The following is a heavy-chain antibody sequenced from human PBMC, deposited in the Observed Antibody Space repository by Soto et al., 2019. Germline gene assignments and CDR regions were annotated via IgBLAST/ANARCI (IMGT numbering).Heavy chain of an antibody. D-gene: IGHD3-22*01. V-gene: IGHV3-30-3*01. Sequence: PGGSLRLSCTASGFTFSSYAMHWVRQAPGKGLEWVAVISYDGSNKYYADSVKGRFTISRDNSKNTLYLQMNSLRAEDTAVYYCAXAPYYYDSSGYYGAFDIWGQGTMVTVSS. CDR1: GFTFSSYA. CDR3: AXAPYYYDSSGYYGAFDI. CDR2: ISYDGSNK. J-gene: IGHJ3*02.